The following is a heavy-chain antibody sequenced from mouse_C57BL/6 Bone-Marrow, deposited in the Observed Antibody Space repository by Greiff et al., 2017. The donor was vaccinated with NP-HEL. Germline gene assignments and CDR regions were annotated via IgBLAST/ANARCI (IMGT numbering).Heavy chain of an antibody. V-gene: IGHV1-50*01. Sequence: QVQLKQPGAELVKPGASVKLSCKASGYTFTSYWMQWVKQRPGQGLEWIGEIDPSDSYTNYNQKFKGKATLTVDTSSSTAYMQLSSLTSEDSAVYYCARSPITTVVDWYFDVWGTGTTVTVSS. D-gene: IGHD1-1*01. J-gene: IGHJ1*03. CDR2: IDPSDSYT. CDR3: ARSPITTVVDWYFDV. CDR1: GYTFTSYW.